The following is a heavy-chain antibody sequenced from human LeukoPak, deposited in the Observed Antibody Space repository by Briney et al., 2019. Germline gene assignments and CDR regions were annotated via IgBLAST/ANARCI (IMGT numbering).Heavy chain of an antibody. Sequence: SETLSLTCTVSGGSISSYYWSWIRQPAGKGLEWIGRIYTSGSTNYSPSPKSRVTMSVDTSKNQFSLKLSSVTAADTAVYYCAGLYYYGSGSSFDYWGQGTLVTVSS. J-gene: IGHJ4*02. CDR2: IYTSGST. CDR3: AGLYYYGSGSSFDY. D-gene: IGHD3-10*01. CDR1: GGSISSYY. V-gene: IGHV4-4*07.